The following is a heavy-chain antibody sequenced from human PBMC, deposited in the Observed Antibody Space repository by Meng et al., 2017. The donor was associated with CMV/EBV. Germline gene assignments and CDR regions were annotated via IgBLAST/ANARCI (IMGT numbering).Heavy chain of an antibody. D-gene: IGHD3-10*01. CDR2: INNRGSST. CDR3: AKGRGGAGTSYFDS. V-gene: IGHV3-23*05. J-gene: IGHJ4*02. Sequence: GGSLRLSCAASGFTFVDYGMSWVRQAPGKGLEWVSSINNRGSSTSYADSVTGRLTISRDNSNNSLYVQMNSLTVEDTDVYYCAKGRGGAGTSYFDSWGQGTLVTVSS. CDR1: GFTFVDYG.